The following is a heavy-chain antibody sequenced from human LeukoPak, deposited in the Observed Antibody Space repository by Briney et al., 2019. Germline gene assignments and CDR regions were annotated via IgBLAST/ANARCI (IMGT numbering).Heavy chain of an antibody. V-gene: IGHV3-33*01. CDR1: GFSFSNYG. Sequence: GTSLRLSCAASGFSFSNYGMHWVRQAPGKGLEWVAIIWGDGSKTYYSDSVKGRFTISRDNCKNRVYLKIDSLRGEATAVYYCAREHYYYDNGCFDYWGQGTLITVSS. CDR2: IWGDGSKT. D-gene: IGHD3-22*01. CDR3: AREHYYYDNGCFDY. J-gene: IGHJ4*02.